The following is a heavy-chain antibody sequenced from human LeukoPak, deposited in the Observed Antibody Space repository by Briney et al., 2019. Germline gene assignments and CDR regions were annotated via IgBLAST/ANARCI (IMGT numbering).Heavy chain of an antibody. CDR3: AKERNVLVTAIRSDYLDY. V-gene: IGHV3-30*02. CDR1: GFTFSSYG. CDR2: IRYDGSNK. Sequence: GGSRRLSCAASGFTFSSYGMHWVRQAPGKGLEWVAFIRYDGSNKYYADPVKGRFTISRDYSRNTLYLQMNSLRAEDTAVYYCAKERNVLVTAIRSDYLDYRGQGALVTVSS. D-gene: IGHD2-21*02. J-gene: IGHJ4*02.